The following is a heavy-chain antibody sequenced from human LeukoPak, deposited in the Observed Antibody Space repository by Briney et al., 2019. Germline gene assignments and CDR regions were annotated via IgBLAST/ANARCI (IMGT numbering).Heavy chain of an antibody. J-gene: IGHJ4*02. CDR1: GFTFSSYA. CDR2: ISGPAGSW. CDR3: AKKVGLVSAPLYYFDV. D-gene: IGHD5/OR15-5a*01. Sequence: GGSLRLSCAASGFTFSSYAMSWVRQAPGKGLEWVSAISGPAGSWDYADSVKGRFTISRDNYKNTLFLQMNSLRAEDTAIYYCAKKVGLVSAPLYYFDVWGQGTLVTVSS. V-gene: IGHV3-23*01.